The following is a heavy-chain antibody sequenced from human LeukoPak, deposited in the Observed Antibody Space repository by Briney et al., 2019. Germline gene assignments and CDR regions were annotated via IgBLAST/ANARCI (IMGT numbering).Heavy chain of an antibody. CDR3: AGFNPRYSGGGYYFDY. J-gene: IGHJ4*02. CDR2: IFSGGST. CDR1: EFTVSSNY. V-gene: IGHV3-53*05. D-gene: IGHD1-26*01. Sequence: GGSLRLSCAASEFTVSSNYMIWVRQAPGQGLEWVSVIFSGGSTYYADSVKGRFTISRDNSENTMYLQMKSLRAEDTGVYYCAGFNPRYSGGGYYFDYWGQGTLVTVSS.